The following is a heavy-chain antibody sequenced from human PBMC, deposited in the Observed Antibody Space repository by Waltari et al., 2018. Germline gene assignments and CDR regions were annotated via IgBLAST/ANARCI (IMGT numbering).Heavy chain of an antibody. CDR2: IYTSVST. Sequence: QVQLQESGPGLVKPSQTLSLTCTVSGGSISSGSYYWSWIRQPAGKGLEWIGYIYTSVSTNDNPSLKSRVTISVDTSKNQFSLKLSSVTAADTAVYYCARDLVDSRYYFDYWGQGTLVTVSS. CDR3: ARDLVDSRYYFDY. D-gene: IGHD2-15*01. V-gene: IGHV4-61*09. J-gene: IGHJ4*02. CDR1: GGSISSGSYY.